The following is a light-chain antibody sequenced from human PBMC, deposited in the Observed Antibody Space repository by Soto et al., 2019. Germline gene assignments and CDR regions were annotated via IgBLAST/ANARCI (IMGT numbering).Light chain of an antibody. J-gene: IGKJ1*01. CDR1: QIITSY. CDR3: QQTSSAPQP. CDR2: ATS. Sequence: EIQMTQSPSSLSAFVGDRVTITCRASQIITSYLNWYQQKPGKAPNLLIYATSSLQSGVPSRFSGSGSGTDFTLTISSLQAEDFATYFCQQTSSAPQPFAQGTKVDI. V-gene: IGKV1-39*01.